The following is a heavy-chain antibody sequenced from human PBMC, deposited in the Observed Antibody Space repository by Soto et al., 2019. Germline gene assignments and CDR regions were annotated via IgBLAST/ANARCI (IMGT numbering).Heavy chain of an antibody. Sequence: EVQLVESGGGLVKPGGSLRLSCAASGLTVSGKKYVAWVRQAPGKGLEWVSALYDVDGSFYSDSVKGRFTTSSDSSKTTVYLQMNDLRPADTAVYYCATWHEREHAYDVWGQGTTVTVSS. V-gene: IGHV3-66*01. CDR3: ATWHEREHAYDV. CDR1: GLTVSGKKY. D-gene: IGHD1-1*01. J-gene: IGHJ3*01. CDR2: LYDVDGS.